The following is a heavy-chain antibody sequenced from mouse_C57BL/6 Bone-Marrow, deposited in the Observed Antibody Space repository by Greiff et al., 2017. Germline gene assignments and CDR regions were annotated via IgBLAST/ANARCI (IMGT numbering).Heavy chain of an antibody. Sequence: QVQLQQPGAELVRPGTSVKLSCKASGYTFTSYWMHWVKQRPGQGLEWIGVIDPSDSYTNYNQKFKGKATLTVDTSSSTAYMQLSSLTSEDSAVSYCARDSYYWGQGTTLTVSS. CDR3: ARDSYY. V-gene: IGHV1-59*01. CDR1: GYTFTSYW. CDR2: IDPSDSYT. J-gene: IGHJ2*01.